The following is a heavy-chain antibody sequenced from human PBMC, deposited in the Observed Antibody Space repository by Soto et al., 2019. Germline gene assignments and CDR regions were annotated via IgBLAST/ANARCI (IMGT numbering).Heavy chain of an antibody. V-gene: IGHV4-34*01. CDR3: ARAVWGVVTADWFDP. J-gene: IGHJ5*02. Sequence: QVQLQQWGAGLLKPSETLSLTCAVYGGSFSGYYWSWIRQPPGKGLEWIGEINHSGSTNYNPSLKSRVTISVDTSKNQFSLKLSSVTAADTAVYYCARAVWGVVTADWFDPWGQGTLVTVSS. D-gene: IGHD2-21*02. CDR1: GGSFSGYY. CDR2: INHSGST.